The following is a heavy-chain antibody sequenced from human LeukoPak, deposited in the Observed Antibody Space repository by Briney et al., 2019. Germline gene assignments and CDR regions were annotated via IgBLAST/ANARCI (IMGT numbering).Heavy chain of an antibody. CDR3: ARSRAAMVFDY. V-gene: IGHV3-21*01. J-gene: IGHJ4*02. CDR2: ISSSSSYI. Sequence: PGGSLRLSCAASGFTFSSYSMNWVRQAPGKGLEWVSSISSSSSYIYYADSVKGRFTISRDNSKSTLYLQMNSLRAEDTAVYYCARSRAAMVFDYWGQGTLVTVSS. D-gene: IGHD2-2*01. CDR1: GFTFSSYS.